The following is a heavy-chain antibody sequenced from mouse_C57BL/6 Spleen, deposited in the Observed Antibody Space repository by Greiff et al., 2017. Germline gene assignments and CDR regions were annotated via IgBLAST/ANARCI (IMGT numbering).Heavy chain of an antibody. J-gene: IGHJ4*01. D-gene: IGHD1-1*01. CDR3: ARRTTVVGYYAMDY. Sequence: EVQVVESGGGLVKPGGSLKLSCAASGFTFSDYGMHWVRQAPEKGLEWVAYISSGSSTIYYADTVKGRFTISRDNAKNTLFLQMTSLRSEDTAMYYCARRTTVVGYYAMDYWGQGTSVTVSS. V-gene: IGHV5-17*01. CDR2: ISSGSSTI. CDR1: GFTFSDYG.